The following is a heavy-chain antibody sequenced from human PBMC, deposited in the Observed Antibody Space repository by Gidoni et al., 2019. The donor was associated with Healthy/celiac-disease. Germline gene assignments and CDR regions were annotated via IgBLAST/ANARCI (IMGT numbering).Heavy chain of an antibody. D-gene: IGHD2-21*02. CDR2: INHSGST. V-gene: IGHV4-34*01. CDR3: ARGLGVVTATLYYFDY. J-gene: IGHJ4*02. Sequence: QVQLQRWGAGLLKPSETLSLTCAVYGGSFIGYYWSWIRQPPGKGLEWIGEINHSGSTNYNPALKSRVTISVDTSKNQFSLKLSSVTAADTAVYYCARGLGVVTATLYYFDYWGQGTLVTVSS. CDR1: GGSFIGYY.